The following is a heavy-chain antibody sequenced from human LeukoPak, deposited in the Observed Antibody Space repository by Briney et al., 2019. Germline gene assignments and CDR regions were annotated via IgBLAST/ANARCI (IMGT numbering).Heavy chain of an antibody. V-gene: IGHV4-34*01. Sequence: SETLSLTCAVYGGSFSGYYWSWIRQPPGKGLEWIGEINHSGSTNYNPSLKSRVTISVDTSKNQFSLKLSSVTAADTAVYYCARTPYYDTLTGYPHWGQGTLVTVSS. J-gene: IGHJ4*02. CDR1: GGSFSGYY. CDR2: INHSGST. D-gene: IGHD3-9*01. CDR3: ARTPYYDTLTGYPH.